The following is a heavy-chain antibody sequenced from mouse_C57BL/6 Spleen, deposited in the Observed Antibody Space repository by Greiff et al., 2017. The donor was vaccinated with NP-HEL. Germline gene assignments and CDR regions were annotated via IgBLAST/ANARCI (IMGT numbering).Heavy chain of an antibody. CDR2: IYPGDGDT. CDR3: ARGRYSWFAY. V-gene: IGHV1-82*01. J-gene: IGHJ3*01. D-gene: IGHD2-14*01. CDR1: GYAFSSSW. Sequence: VKLQESGPELVKPGASVKISCKASGYAFSSSWMNWVKQRPGKGLEWIGRIYPGDGDTNYNGKFKGKATLTADKSSSTAYMQLSSLTSEDSAVYFCARGRYSWFAYWGQGTLVTVSA.